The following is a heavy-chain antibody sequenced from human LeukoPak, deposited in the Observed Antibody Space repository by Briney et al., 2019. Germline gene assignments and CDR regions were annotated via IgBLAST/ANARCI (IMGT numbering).Heavy chain of an antibody. J-gene: IGHJ6*04. V-gene: IGHV1-69*05. Sequence: EASVKVSCKASGGTFSSYAISWVRQAPGQGLEWMGGIIPIFGTANYAQKFQGRVTITTDESTSTAYMELSSLRSEDTAVYYCARGCARYGSGSWCWDVWGKGTTVTVSS. CDR2: IIPIFGTA. CDR3: ARGCARYGSGSWCWDV. CDR1: GGTFSSYA. D-gene: IGHD3-10*01.